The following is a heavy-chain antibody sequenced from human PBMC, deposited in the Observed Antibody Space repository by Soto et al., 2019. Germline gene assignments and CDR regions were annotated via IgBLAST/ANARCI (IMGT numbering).Heavy chain of an antibody. CDR2: ISAYNGNT. CDR3: ARDDEYYYDSSGYYRGNRLYYFDY. D-gene: IGHD3-22*01. J-gene: IGHJ4*02. CDR1: GYTFTSYG. Sequence: QVQLVQSGAEVKKPGASVKVSCKASGYTFTSYGISWVRQAPGQGLEWMGWISAYNGNTNYAQKLQGRVTMTTDTSTSTADMELRSLRSDDTAVYYCARDDEYYYDSSGYYRGNRLYYFDYWGQGTLVTVSS. V-gene: IGHV1-18*01.